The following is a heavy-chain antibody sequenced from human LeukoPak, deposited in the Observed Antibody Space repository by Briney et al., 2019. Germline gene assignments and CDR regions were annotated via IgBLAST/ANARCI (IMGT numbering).Heavy chain of an antibody. CDR1: GFTFSSYW. V-gene: IGHV3-7*01. CDR3: AGEWAVYCSGGTCPAYAAHPAPD. Sequence: PGGSLRLSCAASGFTFSSYWMSWVRQAPGKGLEWVANIKQDGSEKYYVDSVKGRFTISRDNAKNSLYLQMNSLRAEDTAVYYCAGEWAVYCSGGTCPAYAAHPAPDWGQGTLVTVSS. CDR2: IKQDGSEK. D-gene: IGHD2-15*01. J-gene: IGHJ4*02.